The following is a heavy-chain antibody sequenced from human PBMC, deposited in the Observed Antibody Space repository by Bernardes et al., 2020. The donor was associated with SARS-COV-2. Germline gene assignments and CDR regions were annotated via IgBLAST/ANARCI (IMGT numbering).Heavy chain of an antibody. V-gene: IGHV1-24*01. CDR3: ATAPAICGSYSLQLRSGIEPCYYYGMDV. CDR2: FDPEDGET. J-gene: IGHJ6*02. CDR1: GYTLTELS. D-gene: IGHD1-26*01. Sequence: ASVKVSCKVSGYTLTELSMHWVRQAPGKGLEWMGGFDPEDGETIYAQKFQGRVTMTEDTSTDTAYMELSSLRSEDTAVYYCATAPAICGSYSLQLRSGIEPCYYYGMDVWGQGT.